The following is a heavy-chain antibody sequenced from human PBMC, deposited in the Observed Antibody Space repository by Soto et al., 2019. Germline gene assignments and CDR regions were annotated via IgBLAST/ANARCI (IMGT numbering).Heavy chain of an antibody. J-gene: IGHJ5*02. CDR2: IYWDDDK. CDR3: AHIPNYYQYDWFDP. CDR1: GFSLTTRGVG. Sequence: QITLKESGPTLVKPTQTRTLTCTFSGFSLTTRGVGVGWIRQPPGKALECLALIYWDDDKRYSPSLQSRRSITKDTSKNQVVLTMTNVDPVDTATYYCAHIPNYYQYDWFDPWGQGTLVSVSS. V-gene: IGHV2-5*02. D-gene: IGHD3-16*01.